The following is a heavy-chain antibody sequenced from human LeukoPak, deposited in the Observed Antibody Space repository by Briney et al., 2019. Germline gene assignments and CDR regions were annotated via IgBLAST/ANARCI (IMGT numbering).Heavy chain of an antibody. CDR1: GFTLSSYA. J-gene: IGHJ4*02. Sequence: GGSLRLSCAASGFTLSSYAMSWVRQAPGKGLEWVSAISGSGGSTYYADSVKGRFTISRDNSKNTLYLQMNSLRAEDTAVYYCAKDGVYYDSSGYYDYWGQGTLVTVSS. V-gene: IGHV3-23*01. CDR2: ISGSGGST. CDR3: AKDGVYYDSSGYYDY. D-gene: IGHD3-22*01.